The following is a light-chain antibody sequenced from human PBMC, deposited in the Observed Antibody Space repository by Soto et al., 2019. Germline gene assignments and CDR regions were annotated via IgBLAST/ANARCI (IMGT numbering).Light chain of an antibody. Sequence: DIQMTQSPSTLSAHQGDKITLTCRAGESVGRRLAWYQKKPGKAPNLLIYDASVWETGVPSRFSGSGSETELNLTISGLQPDDFATYYCQQHNLYSALSFGRGTKLEI. CDR1: ESVGRR. CDR3: QQHNLYSALS. J-gene: IGKJ4*01. CDR2: DAS. V-gene: IGKV1-5*01.